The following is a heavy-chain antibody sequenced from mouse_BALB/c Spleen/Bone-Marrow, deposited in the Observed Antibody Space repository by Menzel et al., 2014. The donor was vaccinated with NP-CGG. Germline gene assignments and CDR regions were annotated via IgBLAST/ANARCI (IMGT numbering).Heavy chain of an antibody. CDR2: INPSNGRT. CDR1: GYTFTSYW. Sequence: VQLQQSGAELVKPGASVKLSCKASGYTFTSYWMHWVKQRPGQGLEWIGEINPSNGRTNYNEKSKSKATLTVDKSSSTAYMQLSSLTSEDSAVYYCARWGITLAYWSQGTLVTVSA. D-gene: IGHD2-4*01. CDR3: ARWGITLAY. V-gene: IGHV1S81*02. J-gene: IGHJ3*01.